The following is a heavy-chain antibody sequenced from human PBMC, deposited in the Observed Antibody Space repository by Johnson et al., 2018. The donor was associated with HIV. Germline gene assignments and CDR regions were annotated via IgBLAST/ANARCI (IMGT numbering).Heavy chain of an antibody. Sequence: VQLVESGGGLVQPGGSLRLSCAASGLIFSRSWMHWVRQAPGKGLVWVSRSNSDGSITNYADSVKGRFTISRDKAKNTLHLQMNSLRAEDTAVYYCARASGEWDAFDIWGQGTVVTVSS. CDR2: SNSDGSIT. CDR3: ARASGEWDAFDI. V-gene: IGHV3-74*02. J-gene: IGHJ3*02. CDR1: GLIFSRSW. D-gene: IGHD3-10*01.